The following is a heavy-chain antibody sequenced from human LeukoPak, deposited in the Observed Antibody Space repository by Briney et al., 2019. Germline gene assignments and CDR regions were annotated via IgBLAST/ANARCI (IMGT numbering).Heavy chain of an antibody. Sequence: GGSLRLSCAASGFTFSGYSMNWVRQAPGKGLEWVSSISSSSSYIYYADSVKGRFTISRDNAKNSLCLQINSLRAEDTAVYYCARGEVAFGGVKGYWGQGTLVTVSS. V-gene: IGHV3-21*01. J-gene: IGHJ4*02. D-gene: IGHD3-16*01. CDR3: ARGEVAFGGVKGY. CDR2: ISSSSSYI. CDR1: GFTFSGYS.